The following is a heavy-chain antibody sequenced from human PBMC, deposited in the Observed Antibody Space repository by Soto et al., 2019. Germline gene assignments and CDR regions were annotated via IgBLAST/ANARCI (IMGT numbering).Heavy chain of an antibody. D-gene: IGHD2-21*01. J-gene: IGHJ4*02. CDR1: GFTFSSYA. V-gene: IGHV3-23*01. CDR3: AKDLTYLDYYFDY. CDR2: ISGSGGST. Sequence: EVQLLESGGGLVQPGGSLRPSCAASGFTFSSYAMSWVRQAPGKGLEWVSAISGSGGSTYYADSVKGRFTISRDNSKNTLYLQMNSLRAEDTAVYYCAKDLTYLDYYFDYWGQGTLVTVSS.